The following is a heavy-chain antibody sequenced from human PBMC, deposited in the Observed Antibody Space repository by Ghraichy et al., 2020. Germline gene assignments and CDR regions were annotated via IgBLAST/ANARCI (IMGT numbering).Heavy chain of an antibody. D-gene: IGHD2-21*02. V-gene: IGHV3-7*01. Sequence: GGSLRLSCAASGFAYSSYWMNWVRQAPGKGLEWVAYIKYDGSAEYYVDSVKGRFGISRDNAKNSLFLQMNSLRAEYTAVYYCARGWGRFDYWGQGTLVTVSS. CDR1: GFAYSSYW. CDR2: IKYDGSAE. J-gene: IGHJ4*02. CDR3: ARGWGRFDY.